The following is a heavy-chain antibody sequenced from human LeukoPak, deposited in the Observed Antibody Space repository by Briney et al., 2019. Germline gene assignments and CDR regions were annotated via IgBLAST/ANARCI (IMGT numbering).Heavy chain of an antibody. V-gene: IGHV3-74*01. Sequence: PGGSLRLSCAASGFTFSTYWMHWVRQGPGKGLVWVSRINTDGSSTSYADSVKGRFTISRDNAENTLYLQMNSLRAEDTAVYYCARAPSGYFDYRGQGTLVTVSS. D-gene: IGHD1-26*01. J-gene: IGHJ4*02. CDR3: ARAPSGYFDY. CDR1: GFTFSTYW. CDR2: INTDGSST.